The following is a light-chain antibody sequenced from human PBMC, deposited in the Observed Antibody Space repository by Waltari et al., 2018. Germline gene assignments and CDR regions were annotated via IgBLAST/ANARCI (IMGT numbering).Light chain of an antibody. CDR1: QSLGTN. V-gene: IGKV3-15*01. CDR2: GAS. Sequence: ETVMTQSPATLSVSPGGRVTLSCRASQSLGTNLAWYQPTPGQAPRLLIYGASSRATGVPARFSGSGSGTDFTLTISSLQSEDFVVYYCQQYNNWPLYTFGQGTKLEI. CDR3: QQYNNWPLYT. J-gene: IGKJ2*01.